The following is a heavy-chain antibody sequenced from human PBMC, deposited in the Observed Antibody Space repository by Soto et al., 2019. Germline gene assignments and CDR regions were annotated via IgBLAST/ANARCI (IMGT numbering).Heavy chain of an antibody. CDR3: ARHTYDSSGYPTNWFDP. Sequence: QLQLQESGPGLVKPSETLSLTCTVSGGSISSSSYYWGWIRQPPGKGLEWIGSIYYSGGTYYNPSHKSQLTIYVDTSKNQFSLKLSSVTAADTAVYYCARHTYDSSGYPTNWFDPWGQGTLVTVSS. V-gene: IGHV4-39*01. CDR1: GGSISSSSYY. J-gene: IGHJ5*02. CDR2: IYYSGGT. D-gene: IGHD3-22*01.